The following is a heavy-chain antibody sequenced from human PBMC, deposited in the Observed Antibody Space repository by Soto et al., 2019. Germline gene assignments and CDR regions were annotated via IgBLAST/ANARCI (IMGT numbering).Heavy chain of an antibody. CDR3: ARIYCSSTSCYTPYYYSYGMDV. CDR1: GGSFNNFA. D-gene: IGHD2-2*02. Sequence: ASVKVSCTSSGGSFNNFAVRWVRQAPGQGHEWMGGIIPIFGTANDAQKFQGRVTITADESTSTAYMELSSLRSEDTDVYFCARIYCSSTSCYTPYYYSYGMDVWGQGTTVTVSS. V-gene: IGHV1-69*13. J-gene: IGHJ6*02. CDR2: IIPIFGTA.